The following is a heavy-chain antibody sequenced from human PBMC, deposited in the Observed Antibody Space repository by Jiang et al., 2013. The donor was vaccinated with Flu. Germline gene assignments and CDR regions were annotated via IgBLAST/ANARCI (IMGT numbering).Heavy chain of an antibody. Sequence: LLKPSETLSLTCTVSGGSISSSSYYWGWIRQPPGKGLEWIGSIYYSGSTYYNPSLKSRVTISVDTSKNRFSLKLSSVTAADTAVYYCARHFWDCSGGSCYSNWFDPWGQGTLVTVSS. CDR3: ARHFWDCSGGSCYSNWFDP. CDR2: IYYSGST. D-gene: IGHD2-15*01. CDR1: GGSISSSSYY. V-gene: IGHV4-39*07. J-gene: IGHJ5*02.